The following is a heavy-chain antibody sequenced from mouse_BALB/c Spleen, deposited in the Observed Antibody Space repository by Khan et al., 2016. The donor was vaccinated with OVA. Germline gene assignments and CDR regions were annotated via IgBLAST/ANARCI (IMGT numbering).Heavy chain of an antibody. Sequence: QVQLKQSGPGPVAPSQSLSIPCTVPGFSLTGYGVNWVRQPPGKGLEWLGMIWGDVSTDYNSTLKSSLSISKDNSKTQVFLKMKSLQTDETARYYCASADYANYGEAMDYWGKGTLVTVSA. CDR2: IWGDVST. D-gene: IGHD2-1*01. J-gene: IGHJ4*01. V-gene: IGHV2-6-7*01. CDR1: GFSLTGYG. CDR3: ASADYANYGEAMDY.